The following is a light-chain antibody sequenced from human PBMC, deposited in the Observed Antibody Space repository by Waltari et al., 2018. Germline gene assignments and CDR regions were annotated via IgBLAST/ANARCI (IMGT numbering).Light chain of an antibody. Sequence: EIVLTQSPGTLSLSPGERATLSCRASQRLTKSYLAWYQQKPGLAPRLLIYGASSRAAGIPDRFSGSGSGTDFTLTISRLEPEDFAVYYCQQYGSSVMYTFGQGTKLEIK. CDR3: QQYGSSVMYT. CDR2: GAS. CDR1: QRLTKSY. J-gene: IGKJ2*01. V-gene: IGKV3-20*01.